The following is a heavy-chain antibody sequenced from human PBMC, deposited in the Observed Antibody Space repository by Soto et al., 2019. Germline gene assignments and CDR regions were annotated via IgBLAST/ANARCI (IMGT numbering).Heavy chain of an antibody. CDR1: GGSFSGYY. V-gene: IGHV4-34*01. CDR2: INHSGST. CDR3: ARDGRYGRYCSSTSCPRGFWFDP. J-gene: IGHJ5*02. Sequence: QVQLQQWGAGLLKPSETLSLTCAVYGGSFSGYYWSWIRQPPGKGLEWIGEINHSGSTNYNPSLKSRVTISVDTSKNQFYLKLSSVTAADTAVYYCARDGRYGRYCSSTSCPRGFWFDPWGQGTLVTVSS. D-gene: IGHD2-2*01.